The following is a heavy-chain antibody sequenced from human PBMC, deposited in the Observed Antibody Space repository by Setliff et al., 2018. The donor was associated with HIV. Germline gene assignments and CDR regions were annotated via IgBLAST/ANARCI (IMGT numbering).Heavy chain of an antibody. J-gene: IGHJ4*02. CDR2: IYTSGST. CDR1: GGSISISD. V-gene: IGHV4-4*09. Sequence: PSETLSLTCTVSGGSISISDWSWIRQPPGKGLEWIGCIYTSGSTNYNPSLKSRVTISVDTSKNQFSLKLSSVTAADTAVYYCARGLSFYDPGGFDYWGQGTLVTVSS. D-gene: IGHD3-22*01. CDR3: ARGLSFYDPGGFDY.